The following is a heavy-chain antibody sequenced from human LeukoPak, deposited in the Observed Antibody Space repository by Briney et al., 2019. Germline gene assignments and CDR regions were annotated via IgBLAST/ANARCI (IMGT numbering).Heavy chain of an antibody. CDR2: IYSGGST. D-gene: IGHD3-10*01. Sequence: PGGSLRLSCAASGFTVGSNYMSWVRQAPGKGLEWVSVIYSGGSTYYADSVKGRFTISRDNSKNTLYLQMNSLRAEDTAVYYCARANTVWFGELLPNGGYYFDYWGQGTLVTVSS. J-gene: IGHJ4*02. CDR1: GFTVGSNY. V-gene: IGHV3-66*01. CDR3: ARANTVWFGELLPNGGYYFDY.